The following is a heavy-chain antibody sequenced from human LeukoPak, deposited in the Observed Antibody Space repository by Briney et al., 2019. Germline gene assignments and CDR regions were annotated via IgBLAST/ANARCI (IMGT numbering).Heavy chain of an antibody. CDR3: AKDSDLSSSTWFDP. CDR2: IWYDGSNK. Sequence: QPGRSLRLSXAASGFTFSSYGMHWVRQSPGKGLEWVAVIWYDGSNKYYADSVKGRFTISRDNSKNTLYLQMNSLRAEDTAVYYCAKDSDLSSSTWFDPWGQGTLVTVSS. D-gene: IGHD6-6*01. J-gene: IGHJ5*02. CDR1: GFTFSSYG. V-gene: IGHV3-33*06.